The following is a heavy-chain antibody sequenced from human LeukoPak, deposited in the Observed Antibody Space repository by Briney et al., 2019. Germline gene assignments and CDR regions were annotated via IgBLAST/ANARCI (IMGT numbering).Heavy chain of an antibody. CDR2: INHSGST. CDR1: GGSFSGYY. D-gene: IGHD6-13*01. J-gene: IGHJ4*02. V-gene: IGHV4-34*01. CDR3: ARGLYSSSWYYFDY. Sequence: ASETLSLTCAVYGGSFSGYYWGWIRQPPGKGLEWIGEINHSGSTNYIPSLKSRVTISVDTSKNQFSLKLSSVTAADTAVYYCARGLYSSSWYYFDYWGQGTLVTVSS.